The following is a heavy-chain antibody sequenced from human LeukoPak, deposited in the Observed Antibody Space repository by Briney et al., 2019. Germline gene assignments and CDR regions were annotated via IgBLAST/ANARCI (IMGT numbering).Heavy chain of an antibody. Sequence: SETLSLTCTVSGGSISSSGYYWDWIRQPPGKGLEWIGSIYYSWTTYYSPSLKSRVTISVDTSKNQFSLKLSSVTAADTAVFYCVRRQYSYGYFDYWGQGTLVTVSS. CDR1: GGSISSSGYY. V-gene: IGHV4-39*01. D-gene: IGHD5-18*01. J-gene: IGHJ4*02. CDR2: IYYSWTT. CDR3: VRRQYSYGYFDY.